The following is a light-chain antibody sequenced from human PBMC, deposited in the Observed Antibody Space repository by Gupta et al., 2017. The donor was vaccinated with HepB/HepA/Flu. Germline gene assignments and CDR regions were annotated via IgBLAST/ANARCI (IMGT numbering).Light chain of an antibody. Sequence: QSALTQPASVSGSPGQSITISCTGTSSDFGDFNYVSWYQQHPGKAPKLLISDVSNRPSGVSNRFPGSKSGNAASLTISGLQAEDEAIYYCSSFTYTTTLVVFGGGTKLTVL. J-gene: IGLJ2*01. CDR1: SSDFGDFNY. V-gene: IGLV2-14*03. CDR3: SSFTYTTTLVV. CDR2: DVS.